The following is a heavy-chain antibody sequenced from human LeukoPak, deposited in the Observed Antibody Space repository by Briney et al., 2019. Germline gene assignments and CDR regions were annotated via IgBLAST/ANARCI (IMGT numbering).Heavy chain of an antibody. V-gene: IGHV4-39*01. D-gene: IGHD3-3*01. J-gene: IGHJ4*02. Sequence: PSETLYLTCTVSGGSISSNNYYWGWIRQPPGKGLEWIGSIYYGGYTYYNPSLKSRVTISVDTSKNQFSLKLSSVTAADTAIYYCQSRFLEWLLDYWGQGTLVTVSS. CDR1: GGSISSNNYY. CDR3: QSRFLEWLLDY. CDR2: IYYGGYT.